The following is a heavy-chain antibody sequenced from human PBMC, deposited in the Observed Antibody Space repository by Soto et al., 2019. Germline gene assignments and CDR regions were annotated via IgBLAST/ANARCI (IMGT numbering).Heavy chain of an antibody. CDR1: DGSVSRGGYY. CDR2: IYYTGRT. D-gene: IGHD1-26*01. Sequence: SETLSLTCTVSDGSVSRGGYYWSWIRQSPGKNLEWIGNIYYTGRTSYNPSLKSRLTISLETSKRQFSLRLASVSAADTGVYYCAREGSYHYFDYWGQGALVTVSS. CDR3: AREGSYHYFDY. J-gene: IGHJ4*02. V-gene: IGHV4-31*03.